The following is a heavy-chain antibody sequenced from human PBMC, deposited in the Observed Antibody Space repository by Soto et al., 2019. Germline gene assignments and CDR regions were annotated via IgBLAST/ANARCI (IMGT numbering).Heavy chain of an antibody. CDR3: ARAYCSSTSCHDY. V-gene: IGHV3-11*05. Sequence: PGGSLRLSCAASGFTFSDYYMSWIRQASGKGLEWVSYISSSRSYTNYADSVKGRFTISRDNAKNSLYLQMNSLRAEDTAVYYCARAYCSSTSCHDYWGQGTLVTVSS. J-gene: IGHJ4*02. CDR2: ISSSRSYT. CDR1: GFTFSDYY. D-gene: IGHD2-2*01.